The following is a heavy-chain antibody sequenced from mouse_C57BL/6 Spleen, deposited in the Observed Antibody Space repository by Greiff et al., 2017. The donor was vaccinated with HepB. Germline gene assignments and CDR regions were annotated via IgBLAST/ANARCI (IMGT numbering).Heavy chain of an antibody. CDR3: AFPTGVAPGWYFDV. D-gene: IGHD1-1*01. CDR1: GFSLTSYG. J-gene: IGHJ1*03. V-gene: IGHV2-3*01. CDR2: IWSDGST. Sequence: QVQLKESGPGLVAPSQSLSITCTVSGFSLTSYGVSWVRQPPGKGLEWLGVIWSDGSTNYHSALISRLGISKDNSKSQVFLKLNSLHTDDTAAYDCAFPTGVAPGWYFDVWGTGTTVTVSS.